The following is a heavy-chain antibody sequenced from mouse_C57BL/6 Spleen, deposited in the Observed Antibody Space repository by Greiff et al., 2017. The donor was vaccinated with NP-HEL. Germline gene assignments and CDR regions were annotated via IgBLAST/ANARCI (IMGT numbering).Heavy chain of an antibody. V-gene: IGHV1-53*01. CDR3: ARGGDWDRDYYAMDY. CDR1: GYTFTSYW. CDR2: INPSNGGT. J-gene: IGHJ4*01. D-gene: IGHD4-1*01. Sequence: VQLQQPGTELVKPGASVKLSCKASGYTFTSYWMHWVKQRPGQGLEWIGNINPSNGGTNYNEKFKSKAKLTVDKSSSTAYMQLSSLTSEDPAVYYCARGGDWDRDYYAMDYWGQGTSVTVSS.